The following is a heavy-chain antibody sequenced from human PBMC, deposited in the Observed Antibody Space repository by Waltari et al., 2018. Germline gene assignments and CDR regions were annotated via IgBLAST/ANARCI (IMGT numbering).Heavy chain of an antibody. V-gene: IGHV3-53*02. Sequence: EVQLVETGGGLIQPGGSLILSWAVSGFIVSSNYMSWVRQAPGKGLEWGSVIYAGGGSYSADSVRGRFTISRDNSKNTLYLEMNTLRADDTAVYYCATLGAYLGAFDVWGQGTMVTVSS. CDR2: IYAGGGS. CDR3: ATLGAYLGAFDV. CDR1: GFIVSSNY. J-gene: IGHJ3*01. D-gene: IGHD3-16*01.